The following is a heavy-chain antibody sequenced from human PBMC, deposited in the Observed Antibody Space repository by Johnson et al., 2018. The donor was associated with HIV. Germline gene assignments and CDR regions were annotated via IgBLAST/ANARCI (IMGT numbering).Heavy chain of an antibody. CDR1: GFTFANYG. V-gene: IGHV3-30*02. D-gene: IGHD3-16*01. J-gene: IGHJ3*01. CDR3: AKDGGSWSYSFDV. Sequence: QVQLVESGGGVVQPGESLRLSCAASGFTFANYGMHWVRQAPGKGLEWVAFTAHDESITHYADSVKGRFTVSRDNSKNTLYLQMNSLRGEDTAMYYCAKDGGSWSYSFDVWGQGTMVSVSS. CDR2: TAHDESIT.